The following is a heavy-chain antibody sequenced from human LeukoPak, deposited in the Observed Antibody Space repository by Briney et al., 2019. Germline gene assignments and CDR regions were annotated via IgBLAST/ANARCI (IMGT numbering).Heavy chain of an antibody. V-gene: IGHV5-51*01. Sequence: GESLKISCEASGYSFTTYWIGWVRQMPGRGLEWMGMIYPGDFDTRYSPSFEGQVTISADTSINTAYLQWSSLKASDTAVYYCARQTADGPDQQWPVIDNWGQGTLVTVS. CDR3: ARQTADGPDQQWPVIDN. CDR2: IYPGDFDT. CDR1: GYSFTTYW. D-gene: IGHD6-19*01. J-gene: IGHJ4*02.